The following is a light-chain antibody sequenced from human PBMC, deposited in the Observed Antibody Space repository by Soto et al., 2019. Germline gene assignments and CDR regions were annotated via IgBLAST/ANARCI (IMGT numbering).Light chain of an antibody. CDR1: SSDVGGYNY. CDR3: AAWDDSLNVWV. V-gene: IGLV2-14*01. CDR2: EVS. J-gene: IGLJ3*02. Sequence: QSALTQPASVSGSPGQSITISCTGSSSDVGGYNYVSWYQQHPGKAPKLMIYEVSNRPSGISNRFSGSKSGTSASLAISGLQSEDEADYYCAAWDDSLNVWVFGGGTKLTVL.